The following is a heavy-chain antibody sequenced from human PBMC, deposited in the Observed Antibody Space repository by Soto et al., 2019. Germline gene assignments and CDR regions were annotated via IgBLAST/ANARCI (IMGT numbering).Heavy chain of an antibody. CDR3: ARDESSSSGRSDY. D-gene: IGHD6-13*01. CDR2: IWYDGSNK. V-gene: IGHV3-33*01. Sequence: PGGSLRLSCAASGFTFSSDGMHWVRQAAGKGLGWVAVIWYDGSNKYYADSVKGRFTISRDNSKTTLYLQMNSLRAEDTAVYYCARDESSSSGRSDYWGQGTLVTVSS. J-gene: IGHJ4*02. CDR1: GFTFSSDG.